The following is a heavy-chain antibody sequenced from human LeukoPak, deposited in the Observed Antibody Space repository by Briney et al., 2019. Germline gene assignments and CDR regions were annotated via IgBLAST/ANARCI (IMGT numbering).Heavy chain of an antibody. J-gene: IGHJ4*02. V-gene: IGHV3-23*01. CDR3: AKGPLLWN. Sequence: GGSLRLSCAASGFTFISSAMNWVRPAPGKGLEWVSPISGRGGSRYYAVSVKGRFTISRDNSRNTLYLQMNSLRAEDTAVYYCAKGPLLWNWGQGTLVTVSS. D-gene: IGHD2/OR15-2a*01. CDR1: GFTFISSA. CDR2: ISGRGGSR.